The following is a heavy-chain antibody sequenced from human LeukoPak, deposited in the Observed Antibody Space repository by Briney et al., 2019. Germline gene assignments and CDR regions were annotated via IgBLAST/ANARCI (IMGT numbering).Heavy chain of an antibody. CDR1: GFTFSSYW. J-gene: IGHJ5*02. Sequence: PGGSLRLSCAASGFTFSSYWMHWVRQAPGRGLVWVSRINSDGSSTNYADSVKGRFTISRDNAKNTLYLQMNSLRAEDTAVYYCARGIAAAGIFDPWGQGTLVTVSS. CDR2: INSDGSST. D-gene: IGHD6-13*01. CDR3: ARGIAAAGIFDP. V-gene: IGHV3-74*01.